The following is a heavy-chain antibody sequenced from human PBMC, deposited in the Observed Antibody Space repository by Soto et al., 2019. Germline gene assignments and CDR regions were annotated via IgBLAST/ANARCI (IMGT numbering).Heavy chain of an antibody. V-gene: IGHV3-74*01. Sequence: GGSLRLSCAASGLTFNNCWMHWVRQVQGKGLVWVSRISGDASTAHYADFAKGRFTISRDNAKNTVDLQMNSLRVEDTAIYYWARRAWTGGFCNVWGHGSLVSVS. CDR1: GLTFNNCW. J-gene: IGHJ4*01. CDR3: ARRAWTGGFCNV. CDR2: ISGDASTA. D-gene: IGHD2-8*02.